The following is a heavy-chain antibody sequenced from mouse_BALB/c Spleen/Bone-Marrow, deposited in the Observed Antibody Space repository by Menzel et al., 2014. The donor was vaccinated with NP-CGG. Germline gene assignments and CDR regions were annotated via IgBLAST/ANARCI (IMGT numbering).Heavy chain of an antibody. J-gene: IGHJ4*01. Sequence: QVQLQQPGAELVKPGASVKMSCKASGYTFTNYNMHWVKQTPGQGLEWIGAIYPGNGDTSHNQKFKGKATLTADKSSSTAHMQLSSLTSEDSAVYYCARGGYGNYLYYAMDYWGQGTSVTVSS. V-gene: IGHV1-12*01. D-gene: IGHD2-10*02. CDR2: IYPGNGDT. CDR3: ARGGYGNYLYYAMDY. CDR1: GYTFTNYN.